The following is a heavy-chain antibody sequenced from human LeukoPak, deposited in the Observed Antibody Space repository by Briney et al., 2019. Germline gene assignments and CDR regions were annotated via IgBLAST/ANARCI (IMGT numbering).Heavy chain of an antibody. CDR3: ARPLPYYYDHSGLYAFDI. CDR1: GYIFSSYS. D-gene: IGHD3-22*01. V-gene: IGHV1-18*01. J-gene: IGHJ3*02. Sequence: ASMKVSCKTSGYIFSSYSITWVRQAPGQGLEWVGWISAYNGNTNYAQKFQGRVTMTTDSSTSTAYMELRNLISDDTAVYYCARPLPYYYDHSGLYAFDIWGHGTMVTVSS. CDR2: ISAYNGNT.